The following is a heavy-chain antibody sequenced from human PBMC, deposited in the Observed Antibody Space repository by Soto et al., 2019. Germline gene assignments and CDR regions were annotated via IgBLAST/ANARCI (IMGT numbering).Heavy chain of an antibody. V-gene: IGHV1-8*01. CDR3: VRQPGGVATPGDDY. J-gene: IGHJ4*02. CDR1: GYPFSAFD. CDR2: MNPDSGDT. D-gene: IGHD2-15*01. Sequence: QVQLVQSGAEVKKPGASVKVSCEASGYPFSAFDINWVRQAGGQGLEWMGWMNPDSGDTAFAQRFQDRITMTRSTSISTAYKELSRLTSDDTAVYFCVRQPGGVATPGDDYWGQGTLDTVSS.